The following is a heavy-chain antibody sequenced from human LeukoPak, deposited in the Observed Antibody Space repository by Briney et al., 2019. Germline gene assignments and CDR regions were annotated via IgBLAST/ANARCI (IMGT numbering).Heavy chain of an antibody. D-gene: IGHD5-12*01. Sequence: PGGSLRLSWAASGFTVSSSYMSWVRQAPGRGREWVSVIYSDGSTYYPDSVKGRFTISRDNSKNTLYLQMNSLRAEDTAVYYCARTLRPNGMDVWGQGTTVTVSS. CDR2: IYSDGST. V-gene: IGHV3-53*01. CDR3: ARTLRPNGMDV. CDR1: GFTVSSSY. J-gene: IGHJ6*02.